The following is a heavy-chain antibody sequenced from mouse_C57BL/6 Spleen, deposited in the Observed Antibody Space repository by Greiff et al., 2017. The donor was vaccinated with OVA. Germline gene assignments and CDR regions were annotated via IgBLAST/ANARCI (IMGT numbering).Heavy chain of an antibody. J-gene: IGHJ1*03. CDR1: GFTFSSYT. Sequence: EVQVVESGGGLVKPGGSLKLSCAASGFTFSSYTMSWVRQTPEKRLEWVATISGGGGNTYYPDSVKGRFTISRDNAKNTLYLQMSSLRSEDTALYYCARQILGLWYFDVWGTGTTVTVSS. V-gene: IGHV5-9*01. D-gene: IGHD4-1*01. CDR2: ISGGGGNT. CDR3: ARQILGLWYFDV.